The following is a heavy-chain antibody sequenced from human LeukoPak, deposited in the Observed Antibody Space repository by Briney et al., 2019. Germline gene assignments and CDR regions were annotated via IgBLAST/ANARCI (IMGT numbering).Heavy chain of an antibody. CDR1: GYSISSGYY. V-gene: IGHV4-38-2*02. J-gene: IGHJ4*02. CDR3: ARELAVAALYYFDY. CDR2: IYHSGST. Sequence: SETLSLTCTVSGYSISSGYYWGWIRQPPGKGLEWIGSIYHSGSTYYNPSLKSRVTISVDTSKNQFSLKLSSVTAADTAVYYCARELAVAALYYFDYWGQGTLVTVSS. D-gene: IGHD6-19*01.